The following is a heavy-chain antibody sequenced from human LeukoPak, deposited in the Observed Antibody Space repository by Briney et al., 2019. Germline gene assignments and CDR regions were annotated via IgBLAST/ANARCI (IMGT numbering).Heavy chain of an antibody. CDR1: GGSISNSGYY. Sequence: SETLSLTCTVSGGSISNSGYYWGWIRQPPGKGLEWIGYIYYSGSTNYNPSLKSRVTISVDTSKNQFSLKLSSVTAADTAVYYCARITFVVEGYGMDVWGQGTTVTVSS. V-gene: IGHV4-61*05. D-gene: IGHD2-21*01. CDR3: ARITFVVEGYGMDV. J-gene: IGHJ6*02. CDR2: IYYSGST.